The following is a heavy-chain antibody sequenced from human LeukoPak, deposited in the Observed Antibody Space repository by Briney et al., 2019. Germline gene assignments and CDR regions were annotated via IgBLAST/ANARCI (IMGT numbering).Heavy chain of an antibody. CDR2: ITSSSSII. CDR3: ARDVLADAFDI. J-gene: IGHJ3*02. V-gene: IGHV3-48*01. D-gene: IGHD3-10*02. CDR1: GFGLSSYS. Sequence: GGSLRLSCAASGFGLSSYSMNWVRQAPGKGLEWVSYITSSSSIIYYADSVEGRFTISRDNAKNSLYLQMNSLRAEDTAVYYCARDVLADAFDIWGQGTMVTVSS.